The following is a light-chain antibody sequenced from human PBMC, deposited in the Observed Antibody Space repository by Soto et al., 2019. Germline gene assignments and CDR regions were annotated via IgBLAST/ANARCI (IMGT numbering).Light chain of an antibody. CDR3: MHALQLHVT. J-gene: IGKJ2*01. CDR1: QSLVHSDGNTY. CDR2: KIS. Sequence: DILMTQTPLSSPVTLGQPASFSCRSSQSLVHSDGNTYLSWLQQRPGQPPRLLIYKISNRFSGGPDRVSGSGAGTDFTMEISRVEAEDVGVYDCMHALQLHVTFGQGNKVDI. V-gene: IGKV2-24*01.